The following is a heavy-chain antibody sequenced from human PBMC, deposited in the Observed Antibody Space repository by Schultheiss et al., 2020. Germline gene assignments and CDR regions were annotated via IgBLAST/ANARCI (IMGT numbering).Heavy chain of an antibody. CDR2: ISANNGKT. Sequence: ASVKVSCKASGYTFTSYGISWVRQAPGQGLEWMGWISANNGKTNYVQRLQGRVTMTTDTSASTAYMELRSLRSDDTAVYYCARALAGYGMDVWGQGTTVTVSS. D-gene: IGHD6-19*01. CDR3: ARALAGYGMDV. CDR1: GYTFTSYG. J-gene: IGHJ6*02. V-gene: IGHV1-18*01.